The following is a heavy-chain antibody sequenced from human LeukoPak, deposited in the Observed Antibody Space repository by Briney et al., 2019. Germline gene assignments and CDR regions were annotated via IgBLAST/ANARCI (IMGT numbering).Heavy chain of an antibody. CDR1: GFTFSSYG. Sequence: PGGFLRLSCAASGFTFSSYGMHWVRQAPGKGLEWVAVISYDGSNKYYADSVKGRFTISRDNSKNTLYLQMNSLRAEDTAVYYCAKYYYDSSGYGPADYWGQGTLVTVSS. D-gene: IGHD3-22*01. J-gene: IGHJ4*02. CDR2: ISYDGSNK. V-gene: IGHV3-30*18. CDR3: AKYYYDSSGYGPADY.